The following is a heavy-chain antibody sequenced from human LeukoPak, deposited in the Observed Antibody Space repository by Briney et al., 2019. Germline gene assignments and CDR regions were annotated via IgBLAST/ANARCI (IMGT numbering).Heavy chain of an antibody. CDR3: ARGGPLKRGDYFDY. D-gene: IGHD3-10*01. V-gene: IGHV3-23*01. Sequence: GGSLRLSCAASGFTFTTYAMSWVRQAPGKGLEWVSSVSKSDGTTYYADSVKGRLTISRDNSKNTLHLQMNGLRAEDTAVYYCARGGPLKRGDYFDYWGQGTLVTVSS. J-gene: IGHJ4*02. CDR2: VSKSDGTT. CDR1: GFTFTTYA.